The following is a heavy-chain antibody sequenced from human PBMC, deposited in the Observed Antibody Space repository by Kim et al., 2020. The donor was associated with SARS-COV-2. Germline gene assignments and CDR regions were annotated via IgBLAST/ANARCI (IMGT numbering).Heavy chain of an antibody. J-gene: IGHJ6*02. V-gene: IGHV3-9*01. CDR3: AKGIVPTIRNGGMDV. CDR1: GFTFDDYA. D-gene: IGHD5-12*01. CDR2: ISWNSGSI. Sequence: GGSLRLSCAASGFTFDDYAMHWVRQAPGKGLEWVSGISWNSGSIGYADSVKGRFTISRDNAKNSLYLQMNSLRAEDTALYYCAKGIVPTIRNGGMDVWGQGTTVTVSS.